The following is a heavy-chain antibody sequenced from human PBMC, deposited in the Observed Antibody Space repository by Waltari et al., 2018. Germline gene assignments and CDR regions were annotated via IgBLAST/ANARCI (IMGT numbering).Heavy chain of an antibody. CDR2: MYYSGST. CDR1: GAYFESSSHY. Sequence: QVQLQESGPGLVKPSETLSLTCSVSGAYFESSSHYWGWVRHPPGKGLEWIGSMYYSGSTYSNPSVKSRVNMSVDTANYQFSLKVTSVTAADTAIYYCARTAYDHLTGYPTLDHWGQGILVTVSS. D-gene: IGHD3-9*01. V-gene: IGHV4-39*07. CDR3: ARTAYDHLTGYPTLDH. J-gene: IGHJ4*02.